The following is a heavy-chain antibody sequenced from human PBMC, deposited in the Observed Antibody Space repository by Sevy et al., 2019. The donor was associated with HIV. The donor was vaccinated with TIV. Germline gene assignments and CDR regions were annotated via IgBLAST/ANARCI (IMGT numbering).Heavy chain of an antibody. D-gene: IGHD6-13*01. CDR2: ISQGGSEE. Sequence: GGSLRLSCAASGFTFSSSSMTWVRQAPGKGLEWVATISQGGSEEYYVDSVKGRFTISRDNAKNSLYLQMNSLSAVDPAVYFCARFVSLGYWGQGTLVTSPQ. CDR1: GFTFSSSS. V-gene: IGHV3-7*01. J-gene: IGHJ4*02. CDR3: ARFVSLGY.